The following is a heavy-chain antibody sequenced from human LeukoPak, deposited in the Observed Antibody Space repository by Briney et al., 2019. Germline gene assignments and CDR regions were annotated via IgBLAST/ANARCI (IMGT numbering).Heavy chain of an antibody. CDR3: ARDHQQQLPYWYFDL. D-gene: IGHD6-13*01. V-gene: IGHV3-21*01. Sequence: PGGSLRLSCAASGFTFSSYSMNWVRQAPGKGLEWVSSISSSSSYIYYADSVKGRFTISRDNAKNSLYLQMNSLRAEDTTVYYCARDHQQQLPYWYFDLWGRGTLVTVSS. CDR2: ISSSSSYI. CDR1: GFTFSSYS. J-gene: IGHJ2*01.